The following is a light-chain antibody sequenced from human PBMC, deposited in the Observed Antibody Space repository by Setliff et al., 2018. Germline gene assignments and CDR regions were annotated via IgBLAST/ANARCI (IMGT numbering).Light chain of an antibody. J-gene: IGLJ1*01. CDR3: SSHGGSNNWSV. CDR2: EVK. Sequence: QSALAQPPSASGSPGQSVTISRTGTSIYFRRYDYVSWYQQHPGKAPKLLLCEVKKRPSGVPDRFSGSKSGNTASLTVSGLQAEDEADYYCSSHGGSNNWSVFGTGTKVTVL. CDR1: SIYFRRYDY. V-gene: IGLV2-8*01.